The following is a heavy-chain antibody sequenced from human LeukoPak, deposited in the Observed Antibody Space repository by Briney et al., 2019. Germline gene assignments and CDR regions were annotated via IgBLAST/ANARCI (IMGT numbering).Heavy chain of an antibody. Sequence: GGSLRLSCAASGFTFNSFQMTWVRQAPGKGLEWVGRIKSKTDGGTTDYAAPVKGRFTISRDDSKNTLYLQMNSLKTEDTAVYYCTTDRSQQYYFGYWGQGTLVTVSS. CDR2: IKSKTDGGTT. V-gene: IGHV3-15*01. J-gene: IGHJ4*02. D-gene: IGHD1/OR15-1a*01. CDR3: TTDRSQQYYFGY. CDR1: GFTFNSFQ.